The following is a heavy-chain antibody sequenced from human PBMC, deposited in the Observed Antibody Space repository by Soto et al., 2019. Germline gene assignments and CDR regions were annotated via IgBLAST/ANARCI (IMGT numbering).Heavy chain of an antibody. CDR2: IHTGGKT. D-gene: IGHD3-10*01. J-gene: IGHJ4*02. CDR1: GFTVTRNY. CDR3: ATGGSKRVRGAIVEVFHLEF. Sequence: QLVESGGGLIQPGGSLRLSCAASGFTVTRNYMTWVRLAPGKGLECVSTIHTGGKTYCTDSVKGRFTVSRDESKNTLFLQMSTLRVEDTGVYYCATGGSKRVRGAIVEVFHLEFWGRGTVVTVSS. V-gene: IGHV3-53*02.